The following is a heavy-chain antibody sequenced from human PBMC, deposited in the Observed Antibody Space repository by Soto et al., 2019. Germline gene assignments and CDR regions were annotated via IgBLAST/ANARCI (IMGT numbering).Heavy chain of an antibody. V-gene: IGHV4-30-4*01. D-gene: IGHD4-17*01. CDR3: AREEDRLLVDH. CDR2: IYYSGSA. J-gene: IGHJ4*01. CDR1: GGSISIGDYY. Sequence: NPSETLSLTCTVSGGSISIGDYYWSWIRQPPGKGLEWIGYIYYSGSAYYNPSLKSRLTISVDMSKNQFSLKLSSVTAADTAVYYCAREEDRLLVDHWGHGILVTVSS.